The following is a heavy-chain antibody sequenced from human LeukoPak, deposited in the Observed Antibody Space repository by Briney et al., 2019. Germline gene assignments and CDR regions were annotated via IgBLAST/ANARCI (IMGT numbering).Heavy chain of an antibody. CDR3: TSELVYGSGSYDHDY. J-gene: IGHJ4*02. V-gene: IGHV3-11*05. Sequence: PGGSLRLSCAASGFTFSDYYMSWIRQAPGKGLEWVSYISSSSSYTNYADSVKGRFTISRDNAKNSLYLQMNSLRAEDTAVYYCTSELVYGSGSYDHDYWGQGTLVTVSS. CDR1: GFTFSDYY. D-gene: IGHD3-10*01. CDR2: ISSSSSYT.